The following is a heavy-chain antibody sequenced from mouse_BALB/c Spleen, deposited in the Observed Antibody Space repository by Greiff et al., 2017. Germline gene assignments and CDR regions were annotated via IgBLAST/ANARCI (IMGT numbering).Heavy chain of an antibody. J-gene: IGHJ4*01. D-gene: IGHD2-1*01. CDR1: GFTFSDYY. V-gene: IGHV5-4*02. Sequence: EVMLVESGGGLVKPGGSLKLSCAASGFTFSDYYMHWVRQTPEKRLEWVATISDGGSNTYYTDSVKGRFTISRDNAKNNLYLQMIRLRTEDTAMYYYARQRGLRCGYAMDYWGQGTSVTVSS. CDR2: ISDGGSNT. CDR3: ARQRGLRCGYAMDY.